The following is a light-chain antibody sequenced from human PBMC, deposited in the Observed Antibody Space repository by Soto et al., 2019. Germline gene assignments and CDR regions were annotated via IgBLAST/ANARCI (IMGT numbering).Light chain of an antibody. V-gene: IGKV3-11*01. CDR3: QQRSNWPSIT. CDR2: DAS. CDR1: QSVSSY. J-gene: IGKJ5*01. Sequence: EIVLTQSPATLSLSPGESATLSCRASQSVSSYLAWYQQKPGQAPRLLIYDASNLATGIPARFSGSGSGTDFTLTISSLEPEDFAVYYCQQRSNWPSITFGQGTRLEIK.